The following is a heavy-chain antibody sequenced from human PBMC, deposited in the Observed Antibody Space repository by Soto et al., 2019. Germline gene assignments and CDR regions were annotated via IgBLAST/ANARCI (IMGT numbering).Heavy chain of an antibody. D-gene: IGHD1-20*01. CDR1: GGSISSGGYY. V-gene: IGHV4-31*03. CDR2: IYYSGST. J-gene: IGHJ5*02. Sequence: KPSETLSLTCTVSGGSISSGGYYWSWIRQHPGKGLEWIGYIYYSGSTYYNPSLKSRVTISVDTSKNQFSLKLSSVTAADTAVYYCARAGPYNWKFDPWGQGTLVTVSS. CDR3: ARAGPYNWKFDP.